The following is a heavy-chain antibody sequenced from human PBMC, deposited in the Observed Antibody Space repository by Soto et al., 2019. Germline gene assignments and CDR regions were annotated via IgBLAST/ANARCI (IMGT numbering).Heavy chain of an antibody. V-gene: IGHV3-30-3*01. Sequence: GGSLRLSCAASGFTFSSYAMHWVRQAPGKGLEWVAVISYDGSNKYYADSVKGRFTISRDNSKNTLYLQMNSLRAEDTAVYYCAREDSGWYGAIDYWGQGTLVTVSS. J-gene: IGHJ4*02. CDR2: ISYDGSNK. CDR3: AREDSGWYGAIDY. CDR1: GFTFSSYA. D-gene: IGHD6-19*01.